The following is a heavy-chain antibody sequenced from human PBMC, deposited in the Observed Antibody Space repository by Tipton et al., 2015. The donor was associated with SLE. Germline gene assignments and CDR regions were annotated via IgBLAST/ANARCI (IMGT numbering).Heavy chain of an antibody. J-gene: IGHJ6*03. CDR3: ARGSIAARGYYMDV. D-gene: IGHD6-6*01. V-gene: IGHV4-34*01. Sequence: LRLSCAVYGGSFSGYYWSWIRQPPGKGLEWIGEINHSGSTNYNPSLKSRVTISVDTSKNQFTLKLSSVTAADTAVYYCARGSIAARGYYMDVWGKGTMVTVSS. CDR2: INHSGST. CDR1: GGSFSGYY.